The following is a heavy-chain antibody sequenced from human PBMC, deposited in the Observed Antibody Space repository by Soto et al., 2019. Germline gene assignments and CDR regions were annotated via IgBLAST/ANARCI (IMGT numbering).Heavy chain of an antibody. D-gene: IGHD4-17*01. CDR1: GFYFSDSY. Sequence: QEHLVESGGGLVKPGGPLRLPCVVPGFYFSDSYRIGMRQAPGKGLEWVSFISGFSDYTKYADAVKGRFTISRDNAKRSLYLQMDSLRAEDTAIYYCANIHYGSLDYWGQGTLVTVSS. CDR2: ISGFSDYT. CDR3: ANIHYGSLDY. J-gene: IGHJ4*02. V-gene: IGHV3-11*05.